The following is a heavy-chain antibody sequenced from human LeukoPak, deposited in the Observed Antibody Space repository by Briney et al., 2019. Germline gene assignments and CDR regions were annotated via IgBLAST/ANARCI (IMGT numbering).Heavy chain of an antibody. J-gene: IGHJ4*02. CDR3: ARQRTDDSSGSLDY. Sequence: PSETLSLTFTVPGGSISSRSYYWGWIRQPPGKGLEWIGSFYYSGSSYNNPSLKSRVTISVDTSKNQFSLKLSSVTAADTAVYFCARQRTDDSSGSLDYWGQGTLVTVSS. CDR1: GGSISSRSYY. V-gene: IGHV4-39*07. D-gene: IGHD3-22*01. CDR2: FYYSGSS.